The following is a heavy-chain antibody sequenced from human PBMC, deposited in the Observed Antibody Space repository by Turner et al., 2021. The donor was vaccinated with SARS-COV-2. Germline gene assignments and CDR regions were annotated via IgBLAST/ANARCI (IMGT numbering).Heavy chain of an antibody. CDR1: GFKFDDYA. CDR3: AKEALNGYNSH. D-gene: IGHD5-12*01. CDR2: ISWNSASM. J-gene: IGHJ4*02. Sequence: VQLVESGGGLVQPGRSLRLSCAASGFKFDDYAMHWVRQAPGKGLEWVSGISWNSASMDYADSVKGRFTISRDNAKNSLYLQMNSLRAEDSALYYCAKEALNGYNSHWGRGTLVTVSS. V-gene: IGHV3-9*01.